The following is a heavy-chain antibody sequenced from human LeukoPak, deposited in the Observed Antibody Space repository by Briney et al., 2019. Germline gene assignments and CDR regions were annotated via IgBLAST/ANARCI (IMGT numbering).Heavy chain of an antibody. Sequence: APVKVSCKTSGYTFRSHGISWVRQAPGQGLEWMGWISVYTGYTGYAQKFQGRITMTTDTSTSTAYMELRSLRPDDTAVYYCARLGLRDVNTVTDDYFDYWGQGTLVTVSS. D-gene: IGHD4-17*01. CDR2: ISVYTGYT. CDR1: GYTFRSHG. J-gene: IGHJ4*02. CDR3: ARLGLRDVNTVTDDYFDY. V-gene: IGHV1-18*01.